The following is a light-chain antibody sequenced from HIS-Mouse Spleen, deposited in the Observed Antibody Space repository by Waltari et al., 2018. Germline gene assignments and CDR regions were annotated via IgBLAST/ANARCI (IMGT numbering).Light chain of an antibody. V-gene: IGKV4-1*01. Sequence: DIVMTQSPDSLAASLGERATINCKSSQSVLHSSNNKNYLAWYQQKPGQPPKLLIYWASTRESGVPDRFSGSGSGTDFTLTISSLQAEDVAVYYCQQYYSTPTFGGGTKVEIK. CDR3: QQYYSTPT. J-gene: IGKJ4*01. CDR2: WAS. CDR1: QSVLHSSNNKNY.